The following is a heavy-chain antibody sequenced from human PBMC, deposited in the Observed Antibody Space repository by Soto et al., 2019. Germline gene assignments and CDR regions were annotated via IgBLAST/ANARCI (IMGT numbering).Heavy chain of an antibody. D-gene: IGHD6-13*01. CDR3: ARSRLVSLAAAGFDY. J-gene: IGHJ4*02. CDR1: GGTFSSYT. V-gene: IGHV1-69*02. CDR2: IIPILGIA. Sequence: ASVKVSCKASGGTFSSYTISWVRQAPGQGLEWMGRIIPILGIANYAQKFQGRVTITADKSTSTAYMELSSLRSEDTAVYYCARSRLVSLAAAGFDYWGQGTLVTVSS.